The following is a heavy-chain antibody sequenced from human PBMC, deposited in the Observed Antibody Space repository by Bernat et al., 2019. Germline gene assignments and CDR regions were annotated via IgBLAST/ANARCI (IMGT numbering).Heavy chain of an antibody. CDR2: ISSDGNGE. D-gene: IGHD2-21*02. CDR1: GFTFTNYF. CDR3: AREGTTTAGNTHAGGFDL. J-gene: IGHJ4*02. V-gene: IGHV3-30*01. Sequence: QVQLVESGGGVVQPGRSLRLSCAASGFTFTNYFMHWVRQAPGRGLEWVTVISSDGNGEYYADSVKGRFTIFRDNSKNTLYLQMNSLRAEDTAVYHCAREGTTTAGNTHAGGFDLWGQGTPVTVSS.